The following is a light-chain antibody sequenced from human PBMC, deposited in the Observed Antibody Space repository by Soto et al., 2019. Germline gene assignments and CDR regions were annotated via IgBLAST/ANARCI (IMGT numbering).Light chain of an antibody. CDR2: EDN. CDR1: SGSIASNY. V-gene: IGLV6-57*02. Sequence: NFMLTQPHSVSESPGKTVTISCTGSSGSIASNYVQWYQQRPGSAPNIVIYEDNQRPSGVPDRFSGSIDSSSNSASLTISGLKTEDEADYYCQSYDSSNHVVFGGGTKVTVL. J-gene: IGLJ2*01. CDR3: QSYDSSNHVV.